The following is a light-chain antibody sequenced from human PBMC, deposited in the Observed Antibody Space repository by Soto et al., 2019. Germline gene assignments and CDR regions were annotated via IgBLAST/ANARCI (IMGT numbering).Light chain of an antibody. J-gene: IGLJ3*02. Sequence: QSALTQPASVSGSPGQSITISCTGTSSDVGGHNYVSWYQHHPGKAPKLLIYEVTDRPSGVSNRFSGSKSGNTASLTISGLQAEDEADYFCSSYSSSVTLVFGGGTKLTVL. CDR1: SSDVGGHNY. V-gene: IGLV2-14*01. CDR3: SSYSSSVTLV. CDR2: EVT.